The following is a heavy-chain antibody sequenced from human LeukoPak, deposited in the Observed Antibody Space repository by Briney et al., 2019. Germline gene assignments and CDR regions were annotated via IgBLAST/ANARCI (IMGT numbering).Heavy chain of an antibody. J-gene: IGHJ5*02. CDR2: IYYSGST. CDR3: ARGPGITGTTDWFDP. CDR1: GGSISSSSYY. V-gene: IGHV4-39*07. D-gene: IGHD1-7*01. Sequence: LETLSLTCTVSGGSISSSSYYWGWIRQPPGKGLEWIGSIYYSGSTYYNPSLKSRVTISVDTSKNQFSLKLSSVTAADTAVYYCARGPGITGTTDWFDPWGQGTLVPVSS.